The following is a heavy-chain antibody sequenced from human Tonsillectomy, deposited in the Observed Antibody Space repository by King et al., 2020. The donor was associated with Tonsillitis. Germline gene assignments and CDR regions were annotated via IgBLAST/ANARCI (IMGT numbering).Heavy chain of an antibody. CDR2: ITSSSSTI. CDR1: GFTFRSYS. CDR3: ARDRYSSSPAPPDAVDI. V-gene: IGHV3-48*02. D-gene: IGHD6-13*01. J-gene: IGHJ3*02. Sequence: VQLVESGGGLVQPGGSLRLSCAASGFTFRSYSMNWVRQAPGKGLEWVSYITSSSSTIYYADSVKGRFTISRDNAKNSLYLQMNSLRDEDTAVYYCARDRYSSSPAPPDAVDIWGQGTMATVSS.